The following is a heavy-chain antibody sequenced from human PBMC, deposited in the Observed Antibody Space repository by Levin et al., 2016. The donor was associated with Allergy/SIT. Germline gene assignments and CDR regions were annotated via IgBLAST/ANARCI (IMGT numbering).Heavy chain of an antibody. CDR2: IYNSGRT. J-gene: IGHJ5*01. V-gene: IGHV4-39*02. D-gene: IGHD3-3*01. CDR1: GDSLSRSTYY. CDR3: ARGYDLFDS. Sequence: GSLRLSCTVSGDSLSRSTYYWGWLRQPPGNALEYIGSIYNSGRTNYNPSLRGRVTISVDTSKNQFSLRLTSVTAADTAVYFCARGYDLFDSWGQGTLVTVSS.